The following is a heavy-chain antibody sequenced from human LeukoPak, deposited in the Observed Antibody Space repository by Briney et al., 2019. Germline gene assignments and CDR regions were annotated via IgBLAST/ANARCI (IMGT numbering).Heavy chain of an antibody. CDR1: GFTFSSYG. D-gene: IGHD1-26*01. CDR2: IWYDGSIQ. CDR3: AKDLLMWRVGSTSGFDDY. V-gene: IGHV3-33*06. J-gene: IGHJ4*02. Sequence: PGRSLRLSCAASGFTFSSYGMHWVHQAPGKGLEWVAAIWYDGSIQYYADSVKGRFTISRDNSKNTLYLQMNSLRAEDTAVYYCAKDLLMWRVGSTSGFDDYWGQGTLVTVSS.